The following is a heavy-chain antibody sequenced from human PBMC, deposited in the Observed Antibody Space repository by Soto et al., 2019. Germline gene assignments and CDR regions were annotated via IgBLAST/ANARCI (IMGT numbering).Heavy chain of an antibody. J-gene: IGHJ5*02. CDR1: GFTFSNYA. D-gene: IGHD2-2*01. CDR2: ISSDGSNK. Sequence: QVQLVESGGGVVQSGRSLRLSCAASGFTFSNYAMHWVRQAPGEGLEWVAVISSDGSNKYYADSVKGRFTISRDNSKNMLYLQMNTLRTEDTAVHYCALGGTVVTGNWFDPWGQGTLVTVSS. CDR3: ALGGTVVTGNWFDP. V-gene: IGHV3-30*03.